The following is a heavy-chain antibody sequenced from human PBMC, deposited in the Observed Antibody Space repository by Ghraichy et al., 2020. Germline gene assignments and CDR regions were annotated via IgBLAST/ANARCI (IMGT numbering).Heavy chain of an antibody. J-gene: IGHJ6*02. CDR3: ARAGGQLEYYYYYGMDV. V-gene: IGHV4-59*01. CDR1: GGSISSYY. Sequence: SETLSLTCTVSGGSISSYYWSWIRQPPGKGLEWIGYIYYSGSTNYNPSLKSRVTISVDTSKNQFSLKLSSVTAADTAVYYCARAGGQLEYYYYYGMDVWGQGTTVPVSS. D-gene: IGHD2-2*01. CDR2: IYYSGST.